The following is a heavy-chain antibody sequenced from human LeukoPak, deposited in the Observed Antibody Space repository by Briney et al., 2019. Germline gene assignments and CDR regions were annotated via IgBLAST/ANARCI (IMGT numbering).Heavy chain of an antibody. V-gene: IGHV4-34*01. Sequence: SSETLSLTCAVYGGSFSGYYWSWIRQPPGKGLEWIGEINHSGSTNYNPSLKSRVTISVDTSKNQFSLKLSSVTAADTAVYYCAATDFWSGYFYFDYWGQGTLVTVSS. D-gene: IGHD3-3*01. CDR1: GGSFSGYY. J-gene: IGHJ4*02. CDR2: INHSGST. CDR3: AATDFWSGYFYFDY.